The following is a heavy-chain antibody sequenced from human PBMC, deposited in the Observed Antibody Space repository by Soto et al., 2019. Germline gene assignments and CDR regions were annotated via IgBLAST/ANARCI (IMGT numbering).Heavy chain of an antibody. CDR2: IYTSGST. CDR3: ARAVDTALLDYYYGMDV. CDR1: GGSISSYY. V-gene: IGHV4-4*07. J-gene: IGHJ6*02. D-gene: IGHD5-18*01. Sequence: SETLSLTCTVSGGSISSYYWSWIRQPAGKGLEWIGRIYTSGSTNYNPSLKSRVTMSVDTSKNQFSLKLSSVTAAETAVYYCARAVDTALLDYYYGMDVWGQGTTVTVSS.